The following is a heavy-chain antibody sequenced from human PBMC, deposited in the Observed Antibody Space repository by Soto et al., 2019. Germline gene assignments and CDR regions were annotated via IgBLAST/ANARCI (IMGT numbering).Heavy chain of an antibody. D-gene: IGHD2-2*01. CDR1: GFTFSSYS. Sequence: PGGSLRLSCAASGFTFSSYSMNWVRQAPGKGLEWVSSISSSSSYIYYADSVKGRFTISRDNAKNSLYLQMNSLRAEDTAVYYCAREVVPAADFDYWGQGTLVTVS. V-gene: IGHV3-21*01. J-gene: IGHJ4*02. CDR2: ISSSSSYI. CDR3: AREVVPAADFDY.